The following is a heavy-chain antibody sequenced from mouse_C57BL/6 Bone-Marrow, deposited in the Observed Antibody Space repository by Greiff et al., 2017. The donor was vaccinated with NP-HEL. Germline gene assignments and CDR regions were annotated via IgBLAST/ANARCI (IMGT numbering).Heavy chain of an antibody. V-gene: IGHV1-81*01. CDR1: GYTFTSYG. J-gene: IGHJ4*01. CDR3: ARSFYYYAMDY. CDR2: IYPRSGNT. Sequence: VQLKESGAELARPGASVKLSCKASGYTFTSYGISWVKQRTGQGLEWIGEIYPRSGNTYYNEKFKGKATLTADKSSSTAYMELRSLTSEDSAVYFCARSFYYYAMDYWGQGTSVTVSS.